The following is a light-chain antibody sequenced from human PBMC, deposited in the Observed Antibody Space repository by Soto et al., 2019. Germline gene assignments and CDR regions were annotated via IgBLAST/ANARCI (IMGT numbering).Light chain of an antibody. CDR2: DTS. V-gene: IGKV3D-20*01. CDR3: QQYGSSPQT. Sequence: DIVLTQSPATVSLSPWEIATLYFVASQRVSGGFLAWYQQKPGLAPRLILYDTSFRATGIPDRFSGSGSGTDFTLTISRLEPEDFAVYYCQQYGSSPQTFGQGTKVDI. CDR1: QRVSGGF. J-gene: IGKJ1*01.